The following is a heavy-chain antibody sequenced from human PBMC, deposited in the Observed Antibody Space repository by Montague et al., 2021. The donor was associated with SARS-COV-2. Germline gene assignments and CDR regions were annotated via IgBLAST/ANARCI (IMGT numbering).Heavy chain of an antibody. CDR1: GFTFSACS. D-gene: IGHD3-16*01. J-gene: IGHJ6*02. CDR3: AKERWDYVGMDA. Sequence: SLRLSCAVSGFTFSACSMHWVRQAPGKSPQWVARISHIGDSVHFAHSLRGRVSISRDNAKNTLYLEVNSLRVDDTAVYYCAKERWDYVGMDAWGQGTTVTVSS. V-gene: IGHV3-23*01. CDR2: ISHIGDSV.